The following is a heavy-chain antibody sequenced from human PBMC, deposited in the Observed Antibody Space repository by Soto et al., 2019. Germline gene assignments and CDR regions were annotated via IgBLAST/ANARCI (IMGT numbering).Heavy chain of an antibody. CDR3: ARGRSWLPFDY. V-gene: IGHV4-34*01. J-gene: IGHJ4*02. Sequence: LSLTCALYGGSFSGYYWSWIRQPPGKGLEWIGEINHSVSTNYNPSLKSRVTISVDTSKNQFSLKLSSVTAADTAVYYCARGRSWLPFDYRGRGTLVTVSS. CDR1: GGSFSGYY. CDR2: INHSVST. D-gene: IGHD6-13*01.